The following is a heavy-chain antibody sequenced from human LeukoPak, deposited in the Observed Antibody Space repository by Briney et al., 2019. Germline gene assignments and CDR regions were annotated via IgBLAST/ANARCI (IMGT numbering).Heavy chain of an antibody. D-gene: IGHD3-9*01. CDR2: IWFDGSKK. CDR1: GFTFSSYG. CDR3: ARVANITTFGMDV. J-gene: IGHJ6*02. V-gene: IGHV3-33*01. Sequence: GGSLRLSCAASGFTFSSYGMHWVRQVRQAPGKGPEWVAVIWFDGSKKYYSDSVKGRFTISRDNSKNTLYLQMNSLRAEDTAVYYCARVANITTFGMDVWGQGTTVTVSS.